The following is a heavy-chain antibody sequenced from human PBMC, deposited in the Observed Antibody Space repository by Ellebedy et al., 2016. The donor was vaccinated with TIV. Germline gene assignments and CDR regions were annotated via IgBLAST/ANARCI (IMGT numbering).Heavy chain of an antibody. CDR2: ISGSGGTT. V-gene: IGHV3-23*01. CDR1: GFSFSSYA. D-gene: IGHD3-22*01. J-gene: IGHJ4*02. Sequence: PGGSLRLSCAASGFSFSSYAMTWARQAPGKGLEWVSSISGSGGTTSYADSVKGRFTVSRDNSRNTLYLQMSSLRADDTAMYYCAKGDGWLSTFDSWGQGTLVTVSS. CDR3: AKGDGWLSTFDS.